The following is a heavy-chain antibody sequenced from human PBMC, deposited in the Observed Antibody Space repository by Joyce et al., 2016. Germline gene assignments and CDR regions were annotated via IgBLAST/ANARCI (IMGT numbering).Heavy chain of an antibody. CDR3: ARGDISSFGLATSYYGMDV. V-gene: IGHV4-34*01. J-gene: IGHJ6*02. D-gene: IGHD3/OR15-3a*01. CDR1: GGSFSGYF. CDR2: INQLGNN. Sequence: QVQLQQWGAGLLKPSETLTLTCDVDGGSFSGYFWSWIRQPPGKGLEWIGEINQLGNNYYTPSIKCGGSKSVDTSRSNFSLRLSSVTDAETAVYYCARGDISSFGLATSYYGMDVWGQGATVTVS.